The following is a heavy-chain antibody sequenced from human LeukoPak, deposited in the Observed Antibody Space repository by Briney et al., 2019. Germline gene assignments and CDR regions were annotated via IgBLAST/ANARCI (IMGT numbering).Heavy chain of an antibody. CDR1: GFTLNSSW. Sequence: GGSLRLSCAASGFTLNSSWMSWVRQAPGKGLEWVANINQDGTEKYFVDSVKGRFTISRDNAKNSLCVQMNSLRAEDTAVYYCATNAGVIGTRPHQRYYFDYWGQGALVTVSS. V-gene: IGHV3-7*01. CDR2: INQDGTEK. D-gene: IGHD6-6*01. CDR3: ATNAGVIGTRPHQRYYFDY. J-gene: IGHJ4*02.